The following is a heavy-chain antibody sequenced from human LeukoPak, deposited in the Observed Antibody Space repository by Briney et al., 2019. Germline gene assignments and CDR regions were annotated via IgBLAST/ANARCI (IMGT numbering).Heavy chain of an antibody. CDR2: ISSSSSYI. Sequence: PGGSLRLPCAASGFTFGSYSMNWVRQAPGKGLEWVSSISSSSSYIYYADSVKGRFTISRDNAKNSLYLQMNSLRAEDTAVYYCARDDYDYVWGSYRHHYFDYWGQGTLVTVSS. V-gene: IGHV3-21*01. D-gene: IGHD3-16*02. CDR3: ARDDYDYVWGSYRHHYFDY. CDR1: GFTFGSYS. J-gene: IGHJ4*02.